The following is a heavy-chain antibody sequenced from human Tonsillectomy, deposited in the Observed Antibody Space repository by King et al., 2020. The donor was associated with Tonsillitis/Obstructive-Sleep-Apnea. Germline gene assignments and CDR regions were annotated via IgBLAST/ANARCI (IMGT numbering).Heavy chain of an antibody. CDR1: GYSFTSYW. CDR3: ARPNDYGSGSYSY. V-gene: IGHV5-10-1*03. J-gene: IGHJ4*02. CDR2: INPSDSYT. D-gene: IGHD3-10*01. Sequence: VQLVESGAEVKKPGESLRISCKASGYSFTSYWISWVRQMPGKGLEWMGRINPSDSYTNYSPSFQGHVTISADKSISTAYLQLSSLKASDTAIYYCARPNDYGSGSYSYWGQGTLVTVSS.